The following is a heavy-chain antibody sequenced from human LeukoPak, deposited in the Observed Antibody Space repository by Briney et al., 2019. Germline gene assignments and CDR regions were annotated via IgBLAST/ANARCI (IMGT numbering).Heavy chain of an antibody. J-gene: IGHJ5*02. CDR2: INAGSGNT. V-gene: IGHV1-3*01. CDR3: ARATTTGTNWFDP. CDR1: GYTFTNYV. D-gene: IGHD1-1*01. Sequence: ASVKVSCKASGYTFTNYVMHWVRQVPGQRLEWMGWINAGSGNTKYSQKFQDRVTMTRDTSTTTVYMELSSLRTEDTAVYYCARATTTGTNWFDPWGQGTLVTVSS.